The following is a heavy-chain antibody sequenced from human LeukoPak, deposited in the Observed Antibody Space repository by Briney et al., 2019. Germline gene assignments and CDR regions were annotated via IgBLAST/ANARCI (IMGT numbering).Heavy chain of an antibody. CDR1: GYSISSGYY. CDR3: ARGVKVYYYYYMDV. V-gene: IGHV4-38-2*02. Sequence: SETLSLTCTVSGYSISSGYYWGWVRQPPVKGLAWIGSIYHSGSTYYNPSLKSRVTISVDTSKNQFSLRLSSVTAADTAVYYCARGVKVYYYYYMDVWGKGTTVTVSS. D-gene: IGHD3-10*01. J-gene: IGHJ6*03. CDR2: IYHSGST.